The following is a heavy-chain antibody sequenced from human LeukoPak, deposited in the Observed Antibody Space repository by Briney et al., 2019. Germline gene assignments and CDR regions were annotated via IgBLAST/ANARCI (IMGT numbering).Heavy chain of an antibody. CDR1: EFTFNKYA. CDR2: ISGSGGST. D-gene: IGHD2-15*01. V-gene: IGHV3-23*01. Sequence: GGSLRLSCIASEFTFNKYAMSLVRQAAGKGLEWVSAISGSGGSTYYADSVKGRFTVSRDNSKNTLYLQMNSLRAEDTALYYCARQLGYCSDGSCYFDYWGQGTLVTVSS. J-gene: IGHJ4*02. CDR3: ARQLGYCSDGSCYFDY.